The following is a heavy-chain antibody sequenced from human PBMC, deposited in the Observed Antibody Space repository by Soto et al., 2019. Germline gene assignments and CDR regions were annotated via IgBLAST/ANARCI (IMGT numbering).Heavy chain of an antibody. V-gene: IGHV1-69*13. D-gene: IGHD3-22*01. CDR2: IIPIFGTA. Sequence: GASVKVSCKDSGGTFSSYAISWVRQAPGQGLEWMGGIIPIFGTANYAQKFQGRVTITADESTSTAYMELSSLRSEDTAVYYCARDGDPYYYDSSGYKYYLDYWGQGTLVTVSS. CDR3: ARDGDPYYYDSSGYKYYLDY. J-gene: IGHJ4*02. CDR1: GGTFSSYA.